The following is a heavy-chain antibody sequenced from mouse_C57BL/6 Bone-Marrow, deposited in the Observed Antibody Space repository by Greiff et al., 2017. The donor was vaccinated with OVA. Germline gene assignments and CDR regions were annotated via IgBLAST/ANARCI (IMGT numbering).Heavy chain of an antibody. Sequence: QVQLQQSGPELVKPGASVKISCKASGYAFSSSWMNWVKQRPGKGLEWIGRIYPGDGDTNYNGKFKGKATLTAVKSSSTAYMQLSSLTSEDSAVYFCAPYYAMDYWGQGTSVTVSS. CDR1: GYAFSSSW. CDR2: IYPGDGDT. J-gene: IGHJ4*01. CDR3: APYYAMDY. V-gene: IGHV1-82*01.